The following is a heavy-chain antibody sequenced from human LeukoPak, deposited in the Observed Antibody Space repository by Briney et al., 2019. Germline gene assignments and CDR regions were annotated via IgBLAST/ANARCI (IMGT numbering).Heavy chain of an antibody. CDR2: XXXXGST. V-gene: IGHV3-66*01. CDR1: GFTVSNNY. CDR3: AKGGSLDYDFWSGYGGYFDY. J-gene: IGHJ4*02. D-gene: IGHD3-3*01. Sequence: GGPLRLSCAASGFTVSNNYMSWVRQAPGKXXXXXXXXXXXGSTFYAESVKGRFTISRDNSKNTLYLQMNSLRAEDTAVYYCAKGGSLDYDFWSGYGGYFDYWGQGTLVTVSS.